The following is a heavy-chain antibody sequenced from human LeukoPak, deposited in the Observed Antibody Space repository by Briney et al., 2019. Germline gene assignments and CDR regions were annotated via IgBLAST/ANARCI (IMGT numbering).Heavy chain of an antibody. J-gene: IGHJ5*02. CDR2: INTNTGNP. CDR1: GYTFTSYA. D-gene: IGHD3-9*01. V-gene: IGHV7-4-1*02. Sequence: ASVKVSCKASGYTFTSYAMNWVRQAPGQGLEWMGWINTNTGNPTYAQGFTGRFVFSLDTSVSTAYLQISSLKAEDTAVYYCARDLSTDVLRYFDWLLVGFDPWGQGTLVTVSS. CDR3: ARDLSTDVLRYFDWLLVGFDP.